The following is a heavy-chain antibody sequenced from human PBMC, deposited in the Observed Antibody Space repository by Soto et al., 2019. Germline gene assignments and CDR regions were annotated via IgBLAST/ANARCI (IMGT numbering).Heavy chain of an antibody. Sequence: QVQLQASGPGLVKPSDTLSLTCTVSGDSIGTYNWGWIRQPPGKRLEWIGYIYSNGGTSYNPALKSRVTVSVDASPKPFSLRLSSVTAADTAVYYCVRQGIGALHGLVDVWGQGATVTVSS. D-gene: IGHD1-26*01. CDR3: VRQGIGALHGLVDV. V-gene: IGHV4-59*08. CDR1: GDSIGTYN. CDR2: IYSNGGT. J-gene: IGHJ6*02.